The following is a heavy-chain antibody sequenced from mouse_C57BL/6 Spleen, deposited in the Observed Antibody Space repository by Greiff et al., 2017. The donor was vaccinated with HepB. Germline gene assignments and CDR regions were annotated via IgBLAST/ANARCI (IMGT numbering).Heavy chain of an antibody. CDR1: GYTFTSYG. V-gene: IGHV1-81*01. CDR3: ARSSDYGDYAMDY. Sequence: VQLQQSGAELARPGASVKLSCKASGYTFTSYGISWVKQRTGQGLEWIGEIYPRSGNTYYNEKFKGKATLTADKSSSTAYMELRSLTSEDSAVYFCARSSDYGDYAMDYWGQGTSVTVSS. D-gene: IGHD1-1*01. CDR2: IYPRSGNT. J-gene: IGHJ4*01.